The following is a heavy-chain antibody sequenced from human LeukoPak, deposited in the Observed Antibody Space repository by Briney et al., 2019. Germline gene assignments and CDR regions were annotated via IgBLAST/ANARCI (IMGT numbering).Heavy chain of an antibody. CDR3: AREPLTPGKFDY. CDR1: GFIFRNYV. Sequence: GGSLRLSCAASGFIFRNYVMRWVRQAPGKRLAWVSTITTTGGSTDYADSVKGRFTISRDNSKNTVHLQMNSLRAEDTAIYYCAREPLTPGKFDYWGQGTLVTVSS. V-gene: IGHV3-23*01. D-gene: IGHD4-23*01. J-gene: IGHJ4*02. CDR2: ITTTGGST.